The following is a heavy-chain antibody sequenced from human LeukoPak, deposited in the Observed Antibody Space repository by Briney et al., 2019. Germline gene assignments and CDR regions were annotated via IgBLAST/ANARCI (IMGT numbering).Heavy chain of an antibody. CDR1: GGSVSSGSYY. CDR2: IYYSGST. D-gene: IGHD5-12*01. J-gene: IGHJ4*02. V-gene: IGHV4-61*01. CDR3: ASSGGYSGFDY. Sequence: KPSETLSLTCTVSGGSVSSGSYYWSWIRQPPGKGLEWIGYIYYSGSTNYNPSLKSRVTISVDTSKNQFSLKLSSVTAADTAVYYCASSGGYSGFDYWGQGTLVTASS.